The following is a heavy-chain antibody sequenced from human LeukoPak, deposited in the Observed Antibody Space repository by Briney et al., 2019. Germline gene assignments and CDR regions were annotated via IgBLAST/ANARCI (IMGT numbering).Heavy chain of an antibody. Sequence: PGGSLRLSCVASGFTFSSYLMHWVRQGPGKGLVWVSLTNPDGSSTNYADSVKGRFTISRDNAKNTVYLQMNSLRPEDTAVYYCVRYGSLSHWGQGTLVTVSS. V-gene: IGHV3-74*01. CDR3: VRYGSLSH. D-gene: IGHD2-15*01. J-gene: IGHJ4*02. CDR1: GFTFSSYL. CDR2: TNPDGSST.